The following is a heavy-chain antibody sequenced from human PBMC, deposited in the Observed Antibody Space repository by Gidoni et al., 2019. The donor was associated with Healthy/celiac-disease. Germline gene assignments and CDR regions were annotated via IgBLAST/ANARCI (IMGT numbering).Heavy chain of an antibody. D-gene: IGHD2-2*01. V-gene: IGHV3-74*01. CDR3: ARDNRYCSSTSCYAFDI. CDR2: INRDGSST. CDR1: GFTFSSYW. Sequence: EVQLVESGGGLVQPGGSLRLSCAASGFTFSSYWMHWVRQAPGKGLVWVSRINRDGSSTSYADSVKGRFTISRDNAKNTLYLQMNSLRAEDTAVYYCARDNRYCSSTSCYAFDIWGQGTMVTVSS. J-gene: IGHJ3*02.